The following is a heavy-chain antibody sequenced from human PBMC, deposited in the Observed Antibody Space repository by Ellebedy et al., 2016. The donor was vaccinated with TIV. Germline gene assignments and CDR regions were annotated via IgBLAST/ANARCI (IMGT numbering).Heavy chain of an antibody. Sequence: GESLKISCAASGFIFSSYSMNWVRQAPGKGLEWVSYISSSSSTIYYADSVKGRFTISRDNAKNSLYLQLNSLRAEDTAVYYCARASTSGWYILDYWGQGTLVSVSS. CDR1: GFIFSSYS. J-gene: IGHJ4*02. V-gene: IGHV3-48*01. CDR2: ISSSSSTI. CDR3: ARASTSGWYILDY. D-gene: IGHD6-19*01.